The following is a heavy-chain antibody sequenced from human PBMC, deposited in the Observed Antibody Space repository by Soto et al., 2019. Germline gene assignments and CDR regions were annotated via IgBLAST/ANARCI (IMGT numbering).Heavy chain of an antibody. CDR3: ARGGGFEWLFKRLFDP. V-gene: IGHV3-30-3*01. CDR1: GFTFSSYA. J-gene: IGHJ5*02. Sequence: QVQLVESGGGVVQPGRSLRLSCAASGFTFSSYAMHWVRQAPGKGLEWVAVISYDGSNKYYADSVKGRFTISRDNSKNTLYLQMNSLRAEDTAVYYCARGGGFEWLFKRLFDPWGQGNLVTVSS. D-gene: IGHD3-9*01. CDR2: ISYDGSNK.